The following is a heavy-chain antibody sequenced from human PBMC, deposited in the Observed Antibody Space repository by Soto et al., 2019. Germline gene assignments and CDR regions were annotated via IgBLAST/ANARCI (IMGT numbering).Heavy chain of an antibody. D-gene: IGHD3-3*02. CDR1: GFTFSNYW. Sequence: EVQLVESGGGLVQPGGSLRLSCAVSGFTFSNYWMSWVRQAPGKGLEWVANIKKDGSEKYYVDSVKGRFIISRDNGKKALYLQMNDLRAEDTAVYYCAAILGMDCWGQGTTVTVSS. V-gene: IGHV3-7*05. CDR3: AAILGMDC. J-gene: IGHJ6*02. CDR2: IKKDGSEK.